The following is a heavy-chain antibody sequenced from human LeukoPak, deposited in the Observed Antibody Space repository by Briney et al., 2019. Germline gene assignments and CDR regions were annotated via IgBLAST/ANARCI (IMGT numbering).Heavy chain of an antibody. V-gene: IGHV3-30*02. Sequence: GGSLRLSCAASGFTFSSYGVHWVRQAPGKGLEWMAFIRYDGSNKYYADSVKGRFTISRDNSKNTLYLQMNSLRAEDTAVYYCAKDSGYYAGYFDYWGQGTLVTVSS. D-gene: IGHD3-22*01. CDR1: GFTFSSYG. J-gene: IGHJ4*02. CDR3: AKDSGYYAGYFDY. CDR2: IRYDGSNK.